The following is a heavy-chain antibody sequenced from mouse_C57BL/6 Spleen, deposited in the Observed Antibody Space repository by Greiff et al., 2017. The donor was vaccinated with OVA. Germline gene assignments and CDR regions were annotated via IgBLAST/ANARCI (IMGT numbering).Heavy chain of an antibody. V-gene: IGHV1-81*01. CDR2: IYPRSGNT. CDR3: ARGDGAWFAY. J-gene: IGHJ3*01. D-gene: IGHD1-1*01. Sequence: QVQLQQSGAELARPGASVKLSCKASGYTFTSYGISWVKQRTGQGLEWIGEIYPRSGNTYYNEKFKGKATLTADKSSSPAYMELRSLTSEDSAVYFWARGDGAWFAYWGQGTLVTVSA. CDR1: GYTFTSYG.